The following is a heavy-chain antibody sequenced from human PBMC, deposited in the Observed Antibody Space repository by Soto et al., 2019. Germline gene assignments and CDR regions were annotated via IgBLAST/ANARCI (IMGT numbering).Heavy chain of an antibody. Sequence: EVQLLESGGGIVQPGGSLRVSCVASGFTFRNFVMRWVRQAAGKGLAWVSAIRGTGGETFYADSVKGRFTISRDNSKNTLYLQMNSLRDEDTALYFCAQDRGWGVVSPSHDYWGQGTLVTVSS. CDR3: AQDRGWGVVSPSHDY. CDR2: IRGTGGET. V-gene: IGHV3-23*01. CDR1: GFTFRNFV. J-gene: IGHJ4*02. D-gene: IGHD2-21*01.